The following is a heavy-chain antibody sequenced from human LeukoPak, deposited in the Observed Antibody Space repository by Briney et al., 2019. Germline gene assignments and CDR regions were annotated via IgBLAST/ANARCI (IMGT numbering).Heavy chain of an antibody. V-gene: IGHV4-59*01. CDR3: TREGSCSSTSCSDDAFDI. CDR2: IYYSGST. J-gene: IGHJ3*02. CDR1: GGSISSYY. D-gene: IGHD2-2*01. Sequence: KPSETLSLTCTVSGGSISSYYWSWIRQPPGKGLEWIGYIYYSGSTNYNPSLKSRVTMTRDTSTSTVYMELSRLRSDDTAVYYCTREGSCSSTSCSDDAFDIWGQGTMVTVSS.